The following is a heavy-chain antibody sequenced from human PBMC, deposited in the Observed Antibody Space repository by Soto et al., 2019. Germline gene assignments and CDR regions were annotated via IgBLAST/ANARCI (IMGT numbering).Heavy chain of an antibody. Sequence: EVQLLESGGGLVQPGGSLRLSCAASGFTFVNYAMTWVRQAPGKGLEWVSTITGRGGTTYYADSVKGRFTISSDNSKNPLFLHMDSLRAEDTALYYCAKGGSGPEFDYWGQGTLVTVSS. D-gene: IGHD2-15*01. CDR3: AKGGSGPEFDY. J-gene: IGHJ4*02. V-gene: IGHV3-23*01. CDR1: GFTFVNYA. CDR2: ITGRGGTT.